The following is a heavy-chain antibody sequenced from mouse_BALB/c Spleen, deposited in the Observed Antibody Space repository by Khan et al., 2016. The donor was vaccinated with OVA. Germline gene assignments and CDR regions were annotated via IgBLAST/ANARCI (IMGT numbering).Heavy chain of an antibody. D-gene: IGHD1-2*01. Sequence: EVQLQQSGPELVKPGASVKISCKASGYTFTDYNIHWVKQSHGESLEWIAYIYTYNGDTVYNQKFKRKATLTVDNSSSTAYMELRSLTSEDSAVYYCARWKIHYDGPGAMDYWAQGTSVTVSS. J-gene: IGHJ4*01. CDR2: IYTYNGDT. V-gene: IGHV1S29*02. CDR1: GYTFTDYN. CDR3: ARWKIHYDGPGAMDY.